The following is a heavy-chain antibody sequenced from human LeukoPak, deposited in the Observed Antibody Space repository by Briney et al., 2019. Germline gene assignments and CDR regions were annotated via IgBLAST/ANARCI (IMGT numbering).Heavy chain of an antibody. D-gene: IGHD2-2*01. CDR3: ARGLYCSSTSCYENAFDI. J-gene: IGHJ3*02. CDR2: INHSGST. CDR1: GGSFSGYY. V-gene: IGHV4-34*01. Sequence: SETLSLTCAVYGGSFSGYYWSWIRQPPGKGLEWIGEINHSGSTNYNPSLKSRVTISVDTSKNQFSLKPSSVTAADTAVYYCARGLYCSSTSCYENAFDIWGQGTMVTVSS.